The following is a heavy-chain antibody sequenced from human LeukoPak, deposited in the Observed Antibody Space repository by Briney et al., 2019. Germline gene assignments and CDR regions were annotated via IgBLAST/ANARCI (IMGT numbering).Heavy chain of an antibody. J-gene: IGHJ4*02. CDR2: ISDGGGST. CDR1: GFTFNSYA. V-gene: IGHV3-23*01. Sequence: GGSLRLSRAASGFTFNSYAMTWVRQAPGKGLEWVSGISDGGGSTYYADSVKGRFTISRDNSKNTLFLQMNSLRAEDTAVYYCAKLVSGTTVTYYFGHWSRGTLVTVSS. CDR3: AKLVSGTTVTYYFGH. D-gene: IGHD4-17*01.